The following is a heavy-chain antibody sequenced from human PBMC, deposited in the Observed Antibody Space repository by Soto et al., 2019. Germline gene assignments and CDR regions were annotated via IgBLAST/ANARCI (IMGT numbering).Heavy chain of an antibody. Sequence: SETLSLTCPVSGGSISSYYWSWIRQPAGKGLEWIGRIYTSGSTNYNPSLKSRVTMSVDTSKNQFSLKLSSVTAADTAVYHCARDTGGILRFLEWPDKHNWFDPWGQGTLVTVSS. CDR1: GGSISSYY. D-gene: IGHD3-3*01. CDR2: IYTSGST. V-gene: IGHV4-4*07. J-gene: IGHJ5*02. CDR3: ARDTGGILRFLEWPDKHNWFDP.